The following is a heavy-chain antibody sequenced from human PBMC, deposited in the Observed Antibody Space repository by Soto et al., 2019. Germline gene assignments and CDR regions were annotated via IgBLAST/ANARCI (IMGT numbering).Heavy chain of an antibody. V-gene: IGHV1-69*12. Sequence: QVQLVQSGAEVKKPGSSVKVSCKASGGTFSSYAISWVRQAPGQGLEWMGGIIPIFGTANYAQKFQGRVTITADESTSTGYMELSSLRSEDTAVYYCARDNIQPPGQGTGVVVAAIWGQGTMVTVSS. D-gene: IGHD2-15*01. CDR1: GGTFSSYA. CDR3: ARDNIQPPGQGTGVVVAAI. CDR2: IIPIFGTA. J-gene: IGHJ3*02.